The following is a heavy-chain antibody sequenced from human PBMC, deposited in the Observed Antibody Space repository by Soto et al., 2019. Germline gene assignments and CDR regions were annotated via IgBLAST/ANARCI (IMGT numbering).Heavy chain of an antibody. CDR3: ARGYDFWSGYDDPYGMDV. J-gene: IGHJ6*02. CDR2: ISYDGSNK. D-gene: IGHD3-3*01. Sequence: QVQLVESGGGVVQPGRSLRLSCAASGFTFSSYAMHWVRQAPGKGLEWVAVISYDGSNKNHADTVKGRFTISRDNSKNTLYLQTNSLRAEDTAVYYCARGYDFWSGYDDPYGMDVWGQGTTVTVSS. V-gene: IGHV3-30-3*01. CDR1: GFTFSSYA.